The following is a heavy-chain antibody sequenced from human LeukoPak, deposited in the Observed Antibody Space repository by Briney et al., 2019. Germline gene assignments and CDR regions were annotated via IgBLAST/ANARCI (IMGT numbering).Heavy chain of an antibody. CDR3: GGRGGRGTSGMDV. J-gene: IGHJ6*02. CDR2: IYYSGST. V-gene: IGHV4-59*12. Sequence: PSETLSLTCTVSGGSISSYYWSWIRQPPGKGLEWIGYIYYSGSTNYNPSLKSRVTISVDTSKNQFSLKLSSVTAADTAVYYCGGRGGRGTSGMDVWGQGTTVTVSS. CDR1: GGSISSYY. D-gene: IGHD3-16*01.